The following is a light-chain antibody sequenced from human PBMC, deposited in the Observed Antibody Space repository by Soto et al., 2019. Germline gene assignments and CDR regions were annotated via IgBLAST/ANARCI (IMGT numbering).Light chain of an antibody. CDR3: SSYKYDTVIPFV. V-gene: IGLV2-14*01. Sequence: QSALTQPASVAGSPGQSISISCTGTSSDIGDYNFVSWYQHHPGKPPKVIIYEVSNRPSGASHRFAGSQSGNTASLTISGLQAEDEADYYCSSYKYDTVIPFVFGSGTKVTVL. CDR2: EVS. CDR1: SSDIGDYNF. J-gene: IGLJ1*01.